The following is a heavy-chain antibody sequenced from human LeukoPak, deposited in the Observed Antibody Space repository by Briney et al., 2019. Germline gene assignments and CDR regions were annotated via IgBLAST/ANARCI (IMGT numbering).Heavy chain of an antibody. CDR2: INPSDGDT. V-gene: IGHV1-46*01. CDR3: AREKIHVFDI. Sequence: GASVTVSCKASGYTFTSYNMQWVRQAPGQGLEWMGIINPSDGDTGYAQKFQGRVTMTRDTSTSTVYMELSRLRSEDTAVYYCAREKIHVFDIWGQGTMVTVSS. CDR1: GYTFTSYN. J-gene: IGHJ3*02.